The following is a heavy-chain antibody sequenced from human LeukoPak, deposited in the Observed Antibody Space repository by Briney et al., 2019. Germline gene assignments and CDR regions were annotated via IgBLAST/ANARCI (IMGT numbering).Heavy chain of an antibody. Sequence: GGSLRLSCAASGFSFSDFWMHWVRQTPGKGLVWVSRIRGDGYDTNYADSVEGRFTISRDNARHTLYLQMNSLRADDTAVYYCASDRVLGSGSLDNWGQGTLVTVPS. D-gene: IGHD3-10*01. CDR1: GFSFSDFW. CDR2: IRGDGYDT. J-gene: IGHJ4*02. V-gene: IGHV3-74*01. CDR3: ASDRVLGSGSLDN.